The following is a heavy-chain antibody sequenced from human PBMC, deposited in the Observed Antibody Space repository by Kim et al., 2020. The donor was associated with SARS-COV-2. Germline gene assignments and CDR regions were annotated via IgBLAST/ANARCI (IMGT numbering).Heavy chain of an antibody. CDR2: INPNSGGT. Sequence: ASVKVSCKASGYTFTGYYMHWVRQAPGQGLEWMGWINPNSGGTNYAQKFQGRVTMTRDTSISTAYMELSRLRSDDTAVYYCAREGYCSSTSCYRAEYFQHWGQGTLVTVSS. J-gene: IGHJ1*01. CDR1: GYTFTGYY. V-gene: IGHV1-2*02. D-gene: IGHD2-2*01. CDR3: AREGYCSSTSCYRAEYFQH.